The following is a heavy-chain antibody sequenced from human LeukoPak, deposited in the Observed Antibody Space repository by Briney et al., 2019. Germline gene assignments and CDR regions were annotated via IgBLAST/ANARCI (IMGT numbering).Heavy chain of an antibody. CDR2: IYTSGST. CDR3: AREYYDSNKAPALDI. Sequence: SETLSLTCTVSGGSISSGNYYWSWIRQPAGKGLEWIGRIYTSGSTNYNPSLKSRVTISVDTSNNQFSLKLSSVTAADTAVYYCAREYYDSNKAPALDIWGQGTMVTVSS. D-gene: IGHD3-22*01. V-gene: IGHV4-61*02. J-gene: IGHJ3*02. CDR1: GGSISSGNYY.